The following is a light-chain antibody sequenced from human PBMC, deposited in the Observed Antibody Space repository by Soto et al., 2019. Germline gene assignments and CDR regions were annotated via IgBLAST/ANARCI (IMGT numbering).Light chain of an antibody. V-gene: IGKV3-20*01. CDR1: QSVSSS. Sequence: EIVVSQWPGTLPLSPGERATLSCRASQSVSSSVAWYQQKPGQAPRLLIYGASTRATGIPARFSGSGSGTDFTLTISRLEPEDFAVYYCQQYGSSLRTFGQGTKVDIK. CDR2: GAS. CDR3: QQYGSSLRT. J-gene: IGKJ1*01.